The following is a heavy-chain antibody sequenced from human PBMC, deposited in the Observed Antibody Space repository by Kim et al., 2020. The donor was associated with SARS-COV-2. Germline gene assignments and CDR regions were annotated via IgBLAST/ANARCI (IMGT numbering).Heavy chain of an antibody. D-gene: IGHD1-26*01. V-gene: IGHV3-23*01. CDR1: GFTFSSYA. CDR2: ISGSGGGT. J-gene: IGHJ4*02. CDR3: AKVLGGSYSSDYYFDY. Sequence: GGSLRLSCAASGFTFSSYAMSWVRQAPGKGLEWVSAISGSGGGTYYADSVKGRFTISRDNSKNTLYLQMNSLRAEDTAVYYCAKVLGGSYSSDYYFDYWGQGTLVTVSS.